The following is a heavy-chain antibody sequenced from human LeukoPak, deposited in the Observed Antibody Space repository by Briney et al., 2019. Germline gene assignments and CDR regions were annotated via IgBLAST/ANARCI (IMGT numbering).Heavy chain of an antibody. CDR1: GFTFSSYG. CDR3: AKDGASLKYYGSGSYLDY. D-gene: IGHD3-10*01. J-gene: IGHJ4*02. CDR2: ISYDGSNK. V-gene: IGHV3-30*18. Sequence: GGSLRLSCAASGFTFSSYGMHWVRQAPGKGLEWVAVISYDGSNKYYADSVKGRFTISRDNSKDTLYLQMNSLRAEDTAVYYCAKDGASLKYYGSGSYLDYWGQGTLVTVSS.